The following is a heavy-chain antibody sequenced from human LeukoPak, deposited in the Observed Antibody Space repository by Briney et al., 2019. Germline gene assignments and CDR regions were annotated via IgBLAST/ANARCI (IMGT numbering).Heavy chain of an antibody. Sequence: PSETLSLTRTVSGGSISSYYWSWIRQPPGKGLEWIGYIYYSGSTNYNPSLKSRVTISVDTSKNQFSLKLSSVTAADTAVYYCAILQTWDYWGQGTLVTVSS. CDR1: GGSISSYY. CDR2: IYYSGST. D-gene: IGHD5-24*01. CDR3: AILQTWDY. V-gene: IGHV4-59*08. J-gene: IGHJ4*02.